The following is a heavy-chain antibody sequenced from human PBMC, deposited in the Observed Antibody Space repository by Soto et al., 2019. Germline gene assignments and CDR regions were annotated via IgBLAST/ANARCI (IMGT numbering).Heavy chain of an antibody. D-gene: IGHD1-26*01. J-gene: IGHJ4*02. CDR2: IYYSGSN. V-gene: IGHV4-39*01. Sequence: QLQLQESGPGLVKPSETLSLTCTVSGGSISSSSYYWGWIRQPPGKGLEWIGSIYYSGSNYYNPSLKSLVTISVDTSKKQFALKLSSVTAAGTAVYYCARLKSGSYFSYFDYWGQGTLVTVSS. CDR3: ARLKSGSYFSYFDY. CDR1: GGSISSSSYY.